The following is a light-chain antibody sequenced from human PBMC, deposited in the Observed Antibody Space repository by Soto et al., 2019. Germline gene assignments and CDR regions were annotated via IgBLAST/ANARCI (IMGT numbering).Light chain of an antibody. J-gene: IGKJ1*01. CDR2: DAS. Sequence: VIPKCLGKQSVSLGERDTLYCSASQSVSRKLVWYQRKPGQAPRLLIYDASTRATGMPGRFSGSGSGTEFTLTISSLQSEDFACYYGHQDNNLSWTFGQGTNVDI. CDR1: QSVSRK. CDR3: HQDNNLSWT. V-gene: IGKV3-15*01.